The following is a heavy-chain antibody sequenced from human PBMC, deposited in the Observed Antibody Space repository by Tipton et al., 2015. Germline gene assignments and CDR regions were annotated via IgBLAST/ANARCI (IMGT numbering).Heavy chain of an antibody. CDR1: GGSISSSSYY. D-gene: IGHD6-13*01. J-gene: IGHJ6*02. Sequence: TLSLTCTVSGGSISSSSYYWGWIRQPPGKGLEWFGNIHYSGSTYYNPSLKSRVTISVDTSKNQFSLRLTSVTAADTAVYYCARHGVFYYYGMDVWGQGTTVTVSS. V-gene: IGHV4-39*01. CDR3: ARHGVFYYYGMDV. CDR2: IHYSGST.